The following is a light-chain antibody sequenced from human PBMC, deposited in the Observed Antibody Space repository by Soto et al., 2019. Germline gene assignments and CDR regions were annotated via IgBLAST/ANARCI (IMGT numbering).Light chain of an antibody. CDR1: KNDIGSSDY. CDR3: SSSTSSNTLV. J-gene: IGLJ3*02. V-gene: IGLV2-14*01. CDR2: GVS. Sequence: QSVLTQPASVSASPGQSITISCTGGKNDIGSSDYVSWYQQHLGKAPKLIIYGVSNRPSGTSDRFSGSKSGNTASLTISGLQADDEADYYCSSSTSSNTLVFGGGTKLTVL.